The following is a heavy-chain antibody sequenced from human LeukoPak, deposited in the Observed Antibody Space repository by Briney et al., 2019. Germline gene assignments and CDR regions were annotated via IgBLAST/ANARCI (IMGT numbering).Heavy chain of an antibody. CDR2: INYGGTT. D-gene: IGHD3-10*01. CDR1: GGSISSGNYF. V-gene: IGHV4-39*01. CDR3: ARYVVYGSGKYYFDY. Sequence: KPSETLSLICTVSGGSISSGNYFWRWIRQPPGQELEWIASINYGGTTYYNPSLKSRVTISVDTSKNQFSLRLSSVTAADTAVYLCARYVVYGSGKYYFDYWGQGSLVSVSS. J-gene: IGHJ4*02.